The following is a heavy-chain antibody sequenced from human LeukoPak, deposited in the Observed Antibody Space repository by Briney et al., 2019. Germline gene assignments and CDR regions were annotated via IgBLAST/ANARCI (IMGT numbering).Heavy chain of an antibody. CDR2: IYYSGST. CDR1: GGSISSYY. D-gene: IGHD2-21*02. Sequence: SETLSLTCTVSGGSISSYYWSWIRQPPGKGLEWIGYIYYSGSTNYNPSLKSRVTISVDTSKNQFSLKLSSVTAADTAVYYCARAPVVTAPILYYYYMDVWGKGTTVTVSS. J-gene: IGHJ6*03. V-gene: IGHV4-59*01. CDR3: ARAPVVTAPILYYYYMDV.